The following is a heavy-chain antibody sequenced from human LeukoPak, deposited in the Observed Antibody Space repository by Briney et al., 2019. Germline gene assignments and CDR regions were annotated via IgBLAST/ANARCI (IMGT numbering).Heavy chain of an antibody. Sequence: KPSETLSLTCTVSGDSISGSSYYWGWIRQPPGKGLEWIGSTFYNGRTYYKPSLKSRVTISVDTSKNQFSLKLSSVTAADTAVYYCARDHYDSSGHPFDYWGQGTLVTVSS. CDR1: GDSISGSSYY. V-gene: IGHV4-39*07. CDR2: TFYNGRT. CDR3: ARDHYDSSGHPFDY. J-gene: IGHJ4*02. D-gene: IGHD3-22*01.